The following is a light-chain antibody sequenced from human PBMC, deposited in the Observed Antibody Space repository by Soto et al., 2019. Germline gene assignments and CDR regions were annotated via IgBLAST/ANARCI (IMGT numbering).Light chain of an antibody. CDR3: SLYTSISTLYV. V-gene: IGLV2-14*01. Sequence: LPQPASVSGSPGQSITISCTGTNSDVGGYNYVSWYQQHPGKAPELMIYEVSHRPSGVSNRFSGSKSDNTASLTISGLQAEDEADYYCSLYTSISTLYVVGTGTKVT. CDR1: NSDVGGYNY. CDR2: EVS. J-gene: IGLJ1*01.